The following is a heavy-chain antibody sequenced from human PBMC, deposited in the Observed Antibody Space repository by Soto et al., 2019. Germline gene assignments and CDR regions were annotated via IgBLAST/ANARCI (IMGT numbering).Heavy chain of an antibody. CDR1: GGTFSSYA. D-gene: IGHD6-13*01. CDR3: ALFGQRLVQRGDY. V-gene: IGHV1-69*13. Sequence: GDSVKVYCKASGGTFSSYAISWVRQAPGQGLEWMGGIIPIFGTANYAQKFQGRVTITADESTSTAYMELSSLRSEDTSVYYCALFGQRLVQRGDYWGQGTLVTVS. J-gene: IGHJ4*02. CDR2: IIPIFGTA.